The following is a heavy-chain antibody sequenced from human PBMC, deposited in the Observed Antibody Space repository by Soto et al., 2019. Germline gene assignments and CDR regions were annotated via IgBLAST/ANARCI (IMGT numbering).Heavy chain of an antibody. CDR2: ISWNSGSI. CDR3: AKDIGPNYYYYMDV. J-gene: IGHJ6*03. V-gene: IGHV3-9*01. CDR1: GFTFDDYA. Sequence: GGSLRLSCAASGFTFDDYAMHWVRQAPGKGLEWVSGISWNSGSIGYADSVKGRFTISRDNAKNSLYLQMNSLRAEDTALYYCAKDIGPNYYYYMDVWGKGTTVTVSS.